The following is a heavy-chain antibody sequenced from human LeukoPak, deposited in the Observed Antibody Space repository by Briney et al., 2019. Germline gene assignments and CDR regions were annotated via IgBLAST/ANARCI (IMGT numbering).Heavy chain of an antibody. CDR3: ATTVAE. CDR1: GFTLTNYA. Sequence: PGGSLRLSCAASGFTLTNYAMHWVRQRAGEGLEWVSALGTAGDTFYPGSVKGRFTISRDNAKKSLFLQMNSLRAEDTAVYYCATTVAEWGQGTLVTVSS. J-gene: IGHJ4*02. V-gene: IGHV3-13*01. D-gene: IGHD6-19*01. CDR2: LGTAGDT.